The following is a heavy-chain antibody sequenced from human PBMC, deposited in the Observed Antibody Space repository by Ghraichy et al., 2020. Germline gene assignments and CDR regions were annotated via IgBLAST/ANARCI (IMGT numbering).Heavy chain of an antibody. Sequence: SETLSLTCTVSGGSISSGGYYWSWIRQHPGKGLEWIGYIYYSGSTYYNPSLRSRVTISVDTSKNQFSLRLSSVTAADTAMYYCARGDSSGPYYFDYWGQGTLITVSS. D-gene: IGHD3-22*01. CDR1: GGSISSGGYY. J-gene: IGHJ4*02. V-gene: IGHV4-31*03. CDR2: IYYSGST. CDR3: ARGDSSGPYYFDY.